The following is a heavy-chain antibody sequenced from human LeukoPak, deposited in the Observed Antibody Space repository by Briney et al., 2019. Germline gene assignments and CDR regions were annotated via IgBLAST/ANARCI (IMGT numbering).Heavy chain of an antibody. CDR2: IYYSGST. CDR3: ARGGGDSSGYYYSGFDY. J-gene: IGHJ4*02. Sequence: SETLSLTCTVSGDSINNYYWSWIRQPPGKGLEWIGYIYYSGSTKYNPSLKSRVTISVDTSKNQFSLKLSSVTAADTAVYYCARGGGDSSGYYYSGFDYWGQGTLVTVSS. D-gene: IGHD3-22*01. V-gene: IGHV4-59*01. CDR1: GDSINNYY.